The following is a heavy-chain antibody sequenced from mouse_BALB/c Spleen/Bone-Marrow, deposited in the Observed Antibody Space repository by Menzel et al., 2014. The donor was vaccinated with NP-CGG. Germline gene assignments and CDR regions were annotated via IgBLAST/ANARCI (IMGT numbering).Heavy chain of an antibody. D-gene: IGHD1-1*01. Sequence: QVQLQQSGADVVKPGASVRLSCKTSGYTFTNYWMHWVKQRPGQGLEWIGDINPSNGRATYSEKFKSKATLTVDTSSSTAYMQLSSLTSEDSAVYYCARYYNYYFDVWGAGTTVTVSS. CDR1: GYTFTNYW. CDR3: ARYYNYYFDV. J-gene: IGHJ1*01. CDR2: INPSNGRA. V-gene: IGHV1S81*02.